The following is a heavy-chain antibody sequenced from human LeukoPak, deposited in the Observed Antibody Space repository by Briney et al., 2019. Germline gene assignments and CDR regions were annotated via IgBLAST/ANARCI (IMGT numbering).Heavy chain of an antibody. CDR2: MNPNSGNT. CDR1: GYTFTSYD. Sequence: VASVKVSCKASGYTFTSYDINWVRQATGQGLEWMGWMNPNSGNTGYAQKFQGRVTITRNTSISTAYMELSSLRSEDTAVYYCARSIAARRAVDYWGQGTLVTVSS. D-gene: IGHD6-6*01. J-gene: IGHJ4*02. V-gene: IGHV1-8*03. CDR3: ARSIAARRAVDY.